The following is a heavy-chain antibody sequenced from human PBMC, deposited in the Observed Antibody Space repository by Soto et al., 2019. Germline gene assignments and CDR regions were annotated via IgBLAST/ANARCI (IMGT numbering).Heavy chain of an antibody. J-gene: IGHJ6*03. V-gene: IGHV3-23*01. CDR2: ISGNTSSI. Sequence: PGGSLRLSCAASGFTFSSYAMSWVRQAPGKGLEWVSAISGNTSSIYYADSVKGRFTISRDNSKNTLYLQMNSLRADDTAVYYCAKEGVYYDFWSGSYYYYYMDVWGRGTTVTVSS. CDR3: AKEGVYYDFWSGSYYYYYMDV. D-gene: IGHD3-3*01. CDR1: GFTFSSYA.